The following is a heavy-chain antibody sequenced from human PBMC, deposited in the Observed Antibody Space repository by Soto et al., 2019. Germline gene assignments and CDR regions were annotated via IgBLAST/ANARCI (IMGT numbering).Heavy chain of an antibody. J-gene: IGHJ1*01. CDR3: AIQECTNDVCLEAAVTVGGALES. CDR2: ISSDGTTT. Sequence: EVQLVQSGGGLAQPGKSLRLSCAASGFTFRKFWMHWVRQVPGKGPVWVSYISSDGTTTDYADSVKGRFTISRDNAKETLYQQMDSLSAEDTAVNYSAIQECTNDVCLEAAVTVGGALESWGQGTLVTVSS. V-gene: IGHV3-74*01. CDR1: GFTFRKFW. D-gene: IGHD2-8*01.